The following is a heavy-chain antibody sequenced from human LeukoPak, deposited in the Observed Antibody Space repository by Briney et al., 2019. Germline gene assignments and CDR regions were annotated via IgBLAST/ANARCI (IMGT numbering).Heavy chain of an antibody. CDR1: GFTFSSYG. J-gene: IGHJ4*02. CDR2: IRYDGSNK. CDR3: AKDLKWLRFGVLDY. Sequence: GGSLRLSCAASGFTFSSYGMHWVRQAPGKGLEWVAFIRYDGSNKYYADSVKGRFTISRDNSKNTLYLQMNSLRAEDTAVYYCAKDLKWLRFGVLDYWGQGTLVTVSS. V-gene: IGHV3-30*02. D-gene: IGHD5-12*01.